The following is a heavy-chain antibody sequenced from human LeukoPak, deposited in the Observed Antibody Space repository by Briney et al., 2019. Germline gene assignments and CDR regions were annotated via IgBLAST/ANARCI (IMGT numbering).Heavy chain of an antibody. D-gene: IGHD1-1*01. CDR1: GFTVSSTY. Sequence: PGGSLRLSCAAAGFTVSSTYMSWVRQAPGKGLEWVSVIYSGGSSYYADSVKGRFTISRDNSKNTSYLQMNSLRVEDTAVYYCARLPTGDYWGQGALVTVSS. V-gene: IGHV3-53*01. CDR2: IYSGGSS. CDR3: ARLPTGDY. J-gene: IGHJ4*02.